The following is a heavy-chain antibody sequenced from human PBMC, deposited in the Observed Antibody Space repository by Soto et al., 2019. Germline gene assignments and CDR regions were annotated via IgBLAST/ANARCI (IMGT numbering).Heavy chain of an antibody. V-gene: IGHV3-23*01. CDR2: ISGSGGCT. Sequence: EVQLLESGGGLVQPGGSLRLSCAASGFTFSSYAMSWVRQAPGKGLEWVAAISGSGGCTYYADSVKGRFTISINNSKNTLYLQINRLRSADTAAYYGAKGTLLTLVRGVIHYFDYWGQGTLVTVSS. CDR3: AKGTLLTLVRGVIHYFDY. D-gene: IGHD3-10*01. CDR1: GFTFSSYA. J-gene: IGHJ4*02.